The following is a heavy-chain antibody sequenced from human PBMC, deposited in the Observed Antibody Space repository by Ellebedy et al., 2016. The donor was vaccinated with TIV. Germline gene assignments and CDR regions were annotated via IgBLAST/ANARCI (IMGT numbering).Heavy chain of an antibody. D-gene: IGHD2-15*01. V-gene: IGHV3-66*01. CDR3: TRSPVGGCSGGNCNYYYGMDV. J-gene: IGHJ6*02. Sequence: PGGSLRLSCAASGFTVSSNYMSWVRQAPGKGLEWVSVIYSRGSTYYADSVKGRFTISRDNSKNTLYLQMNSLRAEETAVYYCTRSPVGGCSGGNCNYYYGMDVWGQGTTVTVSS. CDR2: IYSRGST. CDR1: GFTVSSNY.